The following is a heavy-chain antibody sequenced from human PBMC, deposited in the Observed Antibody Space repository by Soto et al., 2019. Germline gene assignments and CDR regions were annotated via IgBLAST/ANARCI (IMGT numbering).Heavy chain of an antibody. CDR1: GFTFSSYG. V-gene: IGHV3-33*01. CDR3: ARADDYGDYDYYYYGMDV. Sequence: QVQLVESGGGVVQPGRSLRLSCAASGFTFSSYGMHWVRQAPGKGLEWVAVIWYDGSNKYYADSVKGRFTISRDNSKNTLYLKMNSLRAEDTAVYYCARADDYGDYDYYYYGMDVWGQGTTVTVSS. D-gene: IGHD4-17*01. CDR2: IWYDGSNK. J-gene: IGHJ6*02.